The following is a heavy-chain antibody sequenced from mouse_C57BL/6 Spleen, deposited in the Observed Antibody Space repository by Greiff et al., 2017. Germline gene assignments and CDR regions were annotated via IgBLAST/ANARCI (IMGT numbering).Heavy chain of an antibody. CDR3: ARVDGYYGGFAY. J-gene: IGHJ3*01. CDR1: GFTFSSYA. V-gene: IGHV5-4*01. D-gene: IGHD2-3*01. CDR2: ISDGGSYT. Sequence: DVQLVESGGGLVKPGGSLKLSCAASGFTFSSYAMSWVRQTPEKRLEWVATISDGGSYTYYPDNVKGRFTISRDNAKNNLYLQMSHLKSEDTAMYYCARVDGYYGGFAYWGQGTLVTVSA.